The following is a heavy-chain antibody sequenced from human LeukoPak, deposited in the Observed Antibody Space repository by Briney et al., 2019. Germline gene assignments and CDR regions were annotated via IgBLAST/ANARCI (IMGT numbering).Heavy chain of an antibody. CDR2: IYTSGST. V-gene: IGHV4-61*02. D-gene: IGHD3-22*01. Sequence: PSETLSLTCTVSGGSIISGSYYWSWIRQPAGKGLEWIGRIYTSGSTNYNPSLKSRVTISVDTSKNQFSLKLSPVTAADTAVYYCASTDDGRYYDSSGYLVGYWGQGTLVTVSS. CDR1: GGSIISGSYY. J-gene: IGHJ4*02. CDR3: ASTDDGRYYDSSGYLVGY.